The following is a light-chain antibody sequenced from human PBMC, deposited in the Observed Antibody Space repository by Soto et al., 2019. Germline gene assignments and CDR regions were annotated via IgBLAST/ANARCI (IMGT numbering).Light chain of an antibody. J-gene: IGKJ2*01. V-gene: IGKV3-20*01. CDR2: GAS. Sequence: EIVLTQSPGTLSLSPGERATLSCRASQTVSSSSLAWYQQKPGQAPRLLIYGASSMATGIPDRFSGSGSGTDFTLTISRLEPEDCAVYYCQQYGSSPYTFGQGTKLEIK. CDR1: QTVSSSS. CDR3: QQYGSSPYT.